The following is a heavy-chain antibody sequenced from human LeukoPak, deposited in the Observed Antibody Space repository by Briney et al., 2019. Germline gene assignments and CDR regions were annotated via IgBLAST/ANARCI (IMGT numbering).Heavy chain of an antibody. CDR1: GGTFSSYA. CDR2: IIPIFGTA. CDR3: AREVVPADDYYYYYGMDV. J-gene: IGHJ6*02. V-gene: IGHV1-69*13. Sequence: GASVKVSCKASGGTFSSYAISWVRQAPGQGLEWMGGIIPIFGTANYAQKFQGRVTITADESTSTAYMELSSLRSEDTAVYYCAREVVPADDYYYYYGMDVWGQGTTVTVSS. D-gene: IGHD2-2*01.